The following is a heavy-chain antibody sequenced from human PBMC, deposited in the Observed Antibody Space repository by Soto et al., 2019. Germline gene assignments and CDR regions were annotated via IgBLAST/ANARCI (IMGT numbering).Heavy chain of an antibody. CDR2: MYYSGST. CDR3: ARGSLSTVTANAFDI. J-gene: IGHJ3*02. Sequence: QVQLQESGPGLVKPSETLSLTCTVSGGSISDFYWSWIRQPPVTALEWIGYGYMYYSGSTNYKPSLESRASISVDPSKNQFSLRLSSVTAADTAVYYCARGSLSTVTANAFDIWGPGALVTVSS. V-gene: IGHV4-59*01. D-gene: IGHD4-17*01. CDR1: GGSISDFY.